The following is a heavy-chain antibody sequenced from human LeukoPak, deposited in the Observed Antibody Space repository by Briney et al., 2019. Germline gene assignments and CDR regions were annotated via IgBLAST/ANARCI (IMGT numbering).Heavy chain of an antibody. D-gene: IGHD4-23*01. CDR3: AKDRYGGNSGYFQH. CDR2: ISWNSGSI. V-gene: IGHV3-9*01. Sequence: PGGSLRLSCAASGFTFDDYAMHWVRQAPGKGLEWVSGISWNSGSIGYADSVRGRFTIPRDNAKNSLYLQMNSLRAEDTALYYCAKDRYGGNSGYFQHWGQGTLVTVSS. CDR1: GFTFDDYA. J-gene: IGHJ1*01.